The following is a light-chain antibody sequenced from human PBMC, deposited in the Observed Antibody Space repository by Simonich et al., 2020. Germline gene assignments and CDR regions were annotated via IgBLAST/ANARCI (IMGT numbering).Light chain of an antibody. CDR1: QGISSA. Sequence: AIQLTQSPSSLSASVGDRVTITCRASQGISSALAWYQQKPGKAPKLLIYDASSLEIGVPSRFSGRGSGTDFTLTISSLQPEDFAVYYCQQYGSSPPTFGQGTKVEIK. V-gene: IGKV1-13*02. CDR3: QQYGSSPPT. CDR2: DAS. J-gene: IGKJ1*01.